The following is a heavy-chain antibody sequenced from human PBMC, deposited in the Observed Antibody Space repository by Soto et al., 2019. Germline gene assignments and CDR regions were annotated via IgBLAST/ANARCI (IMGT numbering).Heavy chain of an antibody. J-gene: IGHJ4*02. CDR2: IYYSGST. CDR1: GGSISSYY. D-gene: IGHD3-3*01. Sequence: PSATLSLTCTVSGGSISSYYWSWIRQPPGKGLEWIGYIYYSGSTNYNPSLKSRVTISVDTSKNQFSLKLSSVTAADTAVYYCARDGSDDYYFDYWGQGTLVTVSS. V-gene: IGHV4-59*01. CDR3: ARDGSDDYYFDY.